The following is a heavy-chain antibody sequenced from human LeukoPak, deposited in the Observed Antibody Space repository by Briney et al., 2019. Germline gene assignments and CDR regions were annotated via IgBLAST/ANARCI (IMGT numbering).Heavy chain of an antibody. Sequence: GGSLRLSCAVSGFTFDDYAMHWVRQAPGKGLEWVSGISWNSGHKGYADSVKGRFTISRDNAKNSLYLRMNSLRAEDTALYYCAKDRRPTVSGGYFDLWGRGTLVIVSS. V-gene: IGHV3-9*01. D-gene: IGHD3-10*01. J-gene: IGHJ2*01. CDR1: GFTFDDYA. CDR3: AKDRRPTVSGGYFDL. CDR2: ISWNSGHK.